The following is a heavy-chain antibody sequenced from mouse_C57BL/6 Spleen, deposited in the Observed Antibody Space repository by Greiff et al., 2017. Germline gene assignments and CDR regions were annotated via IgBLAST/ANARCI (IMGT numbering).Heavy chain of an antibody. V-gene: IGHV5-4*01. Sequence: EVKLMESGGGLVKPGGSLKLSCAASGFTFSSYAMSWVRQTPEKRLEWVATISDGGSYTYYPDNVKGRFTISRDNAKNNLYLQMSHLKSEDIAMYYCARDQDYDYDETWFAYWGQGTLVTVSA. D-gene: IGHD2-4*01. J-gene: IGHJ3*01. CDR3: ARDQDYDYDETWFAY. CDR2: ISDGGSYT. CDR1: GFTFSSYA.